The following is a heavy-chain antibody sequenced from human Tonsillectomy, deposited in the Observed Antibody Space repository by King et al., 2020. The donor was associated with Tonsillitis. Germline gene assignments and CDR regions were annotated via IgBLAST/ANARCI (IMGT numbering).Heavy chain of an antibody. Sequence: VQLVESGGGVVQPGRSLRLSCAASGFTFSSYAMHWVRQAPGKGLEWVAIISYDGSNKSYADSVKGRFTISRDNSKNTLYLQMNSLRAEDTAVYYCARPPFKDSSAYLLNYFDYWGQGTLVTVSS. D-gene: IGHD3-22*01. CDR1: GFTFSSYA. CDR2: ISYDGSNK. V-gene: IGHV3-30*04. J-gene: IGHJ4*02. CDR3: ARPPFKDSSAYLLNYFDY.